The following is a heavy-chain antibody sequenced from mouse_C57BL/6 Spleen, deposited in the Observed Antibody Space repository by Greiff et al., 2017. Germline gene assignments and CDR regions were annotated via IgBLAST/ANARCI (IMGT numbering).Heavy chain of an antibody. CDR2: ISSGSSTI. Sequence: EVKLVESGGGLVKPGGSLKLSCAASGFTFSDYGMHWVRQAPEKGLEWVAYISSGSSTIYYADTVKGRFTISRDNAKNTLFLQMTSLRSEDTAMYYCARERGYDYDEYYFDYWGQGTTLTVSS. CDR3: ARERGYDYDEYYFDY. CDR1: GFTFSDYG. V-gene: IGHV5-17*01. D-gene: IGHD2-4*01. J-gene: IGHJ2*01.